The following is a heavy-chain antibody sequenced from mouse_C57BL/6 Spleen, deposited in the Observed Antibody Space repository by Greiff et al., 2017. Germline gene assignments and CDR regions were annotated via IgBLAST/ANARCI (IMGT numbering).Heavy chain of an antibody. CDR2: IYPGSGNT. CDR3: ARRGDYYGSSYVRVDY. V-gene: IGHV1-84*01. Sequence: QVQLKQSGPELVKPGASVKISCKASGYTFTDYYINWVKQRPGQGLEWIGWIYPGSGNTKYNEKFKGKATLTVDTSSSTAYMQLSSLTSEDSAVYFGARRGDYYGSSYVRVDYWGQGTTLTVSS. D-gene: IGHD1-1*01. CDR1: GYTFTDYY. J-gene: IGHJ2*01.